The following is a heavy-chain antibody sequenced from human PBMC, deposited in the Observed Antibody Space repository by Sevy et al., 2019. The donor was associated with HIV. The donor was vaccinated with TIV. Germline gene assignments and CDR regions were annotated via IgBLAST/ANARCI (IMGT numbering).Heavy chain of an antibody. Sequence: GESLKISCAASGFTFSSYAMSWVRQAPGKGLEWVSAISGSGGSTYYADSVKGRFTISRDNSKNTLYLQMNSLRAEDTAVYYCAKDLRPLHAFDIWGQGTMVTVSS. CDR1: GFTFSSYA. J-gene: IGHJ3*02. V-gene: IGHV3-23*01. CDR2: ISGSGGST. CDR3: AKDLRPLHAFDI.